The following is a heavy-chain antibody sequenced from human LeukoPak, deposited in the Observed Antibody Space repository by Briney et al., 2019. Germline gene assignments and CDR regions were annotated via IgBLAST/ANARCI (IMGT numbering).Heavy chain of an antibody. Sequence: GGTLRLSCAASGFTFSRYGMSWVRQAPGKGLEWVSGISGSDGSTYYADSVKGRFTISRDNSKNTLYLQMNSLRAEDTAVYYCAKGVVVAPDVTPFDYWGQGTLVTVSS. CDR3: AKGVVVAPDVTPFDY. V-gene: IGHV3-23*01. CDR2: ISGSDGST. CDR1: GFTFSRYG. D-gene: IGHD2-2*01. J-gene: IGHJ4*02.